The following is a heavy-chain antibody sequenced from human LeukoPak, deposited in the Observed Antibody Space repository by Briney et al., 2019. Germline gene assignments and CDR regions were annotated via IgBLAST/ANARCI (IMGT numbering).Heavy chain of an antibody. CDR1: GGPFSGYY. Sequence: SETLSLTCAVYGGPFSGYYWSWIRQSPGKGLEWIGEINHSGSANYNPSLKSRVTISVDTSKNQFSLKLSSVTAADTAVYYCAMVVYGSGSYYFDYWGQGTLVTVSS. D-gene: IGHD3-10*01. CDR3: AMVVYGSGSYYFDY. J-gene: IGHJ4*02. V-gene: IGHV4-34*01. CDR2: INHSGSA.